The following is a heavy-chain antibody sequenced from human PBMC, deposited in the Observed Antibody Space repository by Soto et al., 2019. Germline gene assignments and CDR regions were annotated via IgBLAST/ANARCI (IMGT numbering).Heavy chain of an antibody. J-gene: IGHJ5*02. V-gene: IGHV4-31*03. CDR2: SYYSGST. Sequence: TLSLTCTVSGGSVSSGGYYWSWIRQHPGKGLEWIGHSYYSGSTYDNPYLQSRVTISEDTTKNQFSLKLRSVTAADTAVYYCARADTSSWYYKNWFDPWGQGTLVTVSS. CDR1: GGSVSSGGYY. CDR3: ARADTSSWYYKNWFDP. D-gene: IGHD6-13*01.